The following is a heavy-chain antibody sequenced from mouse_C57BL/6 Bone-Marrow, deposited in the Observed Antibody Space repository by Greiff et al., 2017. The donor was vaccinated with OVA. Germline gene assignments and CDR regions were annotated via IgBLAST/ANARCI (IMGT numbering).Heavy chain of an antibody. V-gene: IGHV1-69*01. CDR1: GYTFTSYW. Sequence: QVQLQQPGAELVMPGASVKLSCKASGYTFTSYWMHWVKQRPGQGLEWIGEIDPSDSYTTYNHKFKGKSTLTVDKSSSTAYLQLSSLTSEDSAVYYCARGSITTVVATDWYFDVWGTGTTVTVSA. D-gene: IGHD1-1*01. J-gene: IGHJ1*03. CDR3: ARGSITTVVATDWYFDV. CDR2: IDPSDSYT.